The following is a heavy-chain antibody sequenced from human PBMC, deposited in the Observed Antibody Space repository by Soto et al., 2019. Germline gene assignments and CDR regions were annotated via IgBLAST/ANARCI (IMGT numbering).Heavy chain of an antibody. CDR2: IYYSGST. CDR3: ARHSYSSSWYGDFAS. J-gene: IGHJ4*02. V-gene: IGHV4-39*01. D-gene: IGHD6-13*01. Sequence: ETLSLTCTVSGGSISTTSYYWGWIRQPPGKGLEWIGSIYYSGSTYYNPSLKSRVTISVDTSRNQFSLKLSSVTAADTAVYYCARHSYSSSWYGDFASWGQGPLVPVSS. CDR1: GGSISTTSYY.